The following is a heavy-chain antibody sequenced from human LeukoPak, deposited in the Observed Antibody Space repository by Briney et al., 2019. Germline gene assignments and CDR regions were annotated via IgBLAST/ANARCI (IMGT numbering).Heavy chain of an antibody. CDR2: MNPNNGNT. J-gene: IGHJ4*02. CDR1: GDAFTSYD. CDR3: ARGRRGGGYNSYY. V-gene: IGHV1-8*01. D-gene: IGHD5-24*01. Sequence: ASVKVSCKASGDAFTSYDFYRVRQATGQGLEWMGWMNPNNGNTGYAQKFQGRVTMTRNTSISTAYMELSSLRFEDTAVYYCARGRRGGGYNSYYWGQGTLVTVSS.